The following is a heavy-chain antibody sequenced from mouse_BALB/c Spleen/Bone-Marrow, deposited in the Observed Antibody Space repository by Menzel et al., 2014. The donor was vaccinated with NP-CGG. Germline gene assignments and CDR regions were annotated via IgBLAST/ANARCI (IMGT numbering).Heavy chain of an antibody. D-gene: IGHD2-2*01. V-gene: IGHV3-8*02. CDR2: ISYSGST. CDR1: GDSITSGY. J-gene: IGHJ4*01. CDR3: ARFGYDYALDY. Sequence: EVKVVESGPSLVKPSQTLSLSCSVTGDSITSGYWNWIRKFPGNKLEYMGYISYSGSTYYNPSLKSRISITRDTSKNQYYLQLKSVTTEDSATYYCARFGYDYALDYWGQGTSVAVSS.